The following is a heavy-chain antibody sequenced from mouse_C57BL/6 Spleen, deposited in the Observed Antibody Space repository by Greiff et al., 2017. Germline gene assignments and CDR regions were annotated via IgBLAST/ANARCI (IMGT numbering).Heavy chain of an antibody. J-gene: IGHJ3*01. V-gene: IGHV1-55*01. CDR1: GYTFTSYW. Sequence: VQLQQPGAELVKPGASVKMSCKASGYTFTSYWIPWVKQRPGQGLEWIGDIYPGSGSTNYNEKFKSKATLTVDTSSSTAYMQLRSLTSEDSAVYYCASSYSDLGWFAYWGQGTLVTVSA. CDR3: ASSYSDLGWFAY. D-gene: IGHD2-12*01. CDR2: IYPGSGST.